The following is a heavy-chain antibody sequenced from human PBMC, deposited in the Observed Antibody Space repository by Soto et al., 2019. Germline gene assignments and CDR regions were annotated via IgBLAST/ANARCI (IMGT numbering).Heavy chain of an antibody. Sequence: QVQLEESGPGLVKPSGTLSLTCAVSGGSISTDNWWSWVRQPPGKGLEWVGEIYHTGNTKYNPSRKSGLTMSIDKAKDQFSLEVTFVTPAERGVYYCARGGQGLFDYWGQGALVTVSS. CDR2: IYHTGNT. CDR1: GGSISTDNW. J-gene: IGHJ4*02. CDR3: ARGGQGLFDY. V-gene: IGHV4-4*02. D-gene: IGHD6-19*01.